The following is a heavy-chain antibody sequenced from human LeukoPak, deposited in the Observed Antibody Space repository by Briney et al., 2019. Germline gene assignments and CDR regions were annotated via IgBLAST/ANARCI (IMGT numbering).Heavy chain of an antibody. J-gene: IGHJ4*02. CDR2: MHPNSGDT. CDR1: GYTFTGYD. D-gene: IGHD1-20*01. V-gene: IGHV1-8*01. CDR3: ARGRLNGNVDF. Sequence: ASVKVSCKTSGYTFTGYDINWVRQAAGQGFEWMGWMHPNSGDTGYAHNLQGRITITRDSPTATVFMELSSLRSEATAMYYCARGRLNGNVDFWGQGTLVTVSS.